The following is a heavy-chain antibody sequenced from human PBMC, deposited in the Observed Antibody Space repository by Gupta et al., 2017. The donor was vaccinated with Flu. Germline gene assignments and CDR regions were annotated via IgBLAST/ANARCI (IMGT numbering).Heavy chain of an antibody. D-gene: IGHD3-3*01. J-gene: IGHJ6*02. V-gene: IGHV3-74*01. CDR1: GFTFSSYW. CDR2: INSDGSST. Sequence: EVQLVESGGGLVQPGGSLRLSCAASGFTFSSYWMHWVRQAPGKGLVWVSRINSDGSSTSYADSVKGRFTISRDNAKNTLYLQMNSLRAEDTAVYYCARGVYYDFWSGPPGGMDVWGQGTTVTVSS. CDR3: ARGVYYDFWSGPPGGMDV.